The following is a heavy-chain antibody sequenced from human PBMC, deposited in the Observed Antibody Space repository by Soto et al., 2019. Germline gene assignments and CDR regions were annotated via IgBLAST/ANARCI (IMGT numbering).Heavy chain of an antibody. CDR2: ISAYNGNT. CDR1: GYTFTSYG. J-gene: IGHJ4*02. Sequence: ASVKVSCKASGYTFTSYGISWVRQAPGQGLEWMGWISAYNGNTNYAQKLQGRVTMTTDTSTSTAYMELRSLRSDDTAVYYCARDVPDYYDSSGTFDYWGQGTLVTVS. V-gene: IGHV1-18*01. CDR3: ARDVPDYYDSSGTFDY. D-gene: IGHD3-22*01.